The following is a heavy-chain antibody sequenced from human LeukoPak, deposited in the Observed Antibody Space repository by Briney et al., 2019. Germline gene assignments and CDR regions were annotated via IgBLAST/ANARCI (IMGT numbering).Heavy chain of an antibody. J-gene: IGHJ4*02. Sequence: GGSLRSSCVASGFTSSTNEMDWIRQAPGKGRECVSYISGSGITIYYADSVKDRFTISRDNAKNSLYLQTNSLRAEDTAIYYCTRGSGSYFYWGQGTLVTVSS. V-gene: IGHV3-48*03. D-gene: IGHD3-10*01. CDR2: ISGSGITI. CDR3: TRGSGSYFY. CDR1: GFTSSTNE.